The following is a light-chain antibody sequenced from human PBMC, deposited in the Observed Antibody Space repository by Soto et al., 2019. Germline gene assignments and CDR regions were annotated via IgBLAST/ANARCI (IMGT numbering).Light chain of an antibody. Sequence: EIVLTQSPATLSLSPGERATLSCRASQSVSSYLAWYQQKPGQAPRLLIYDASNRATGIPARFSGSGSGTDFTLTMSSLEPEDFAVYYCQQRSNWLGNFGTGTKVDI. J-gene: IGKJ3*01. V-gene: IGKV3-11*01. CDR2: DAS. CDR1: QSVSSY. CDR3: QQRSNWLGN.